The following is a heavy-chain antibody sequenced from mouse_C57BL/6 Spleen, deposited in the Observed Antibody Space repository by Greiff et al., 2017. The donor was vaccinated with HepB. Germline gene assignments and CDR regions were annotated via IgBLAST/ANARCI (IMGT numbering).Heavy chain of an antibody. CDR3: ARGGDYYGSSYDYAMDY. CDR1: GFTFSSYA. V-gene: IGHV5-4*03. D-gene: IGHD1-1*01. CDR2: ISDGGSYT. Sequence: DVMLVESGGGLVKPGGSLKLSCAASGFTFSSYAMSWVRQTPEKRLEWVATISDGGSYTYYPDNVKGRFTISRDNAKNNLYLQMSHLKAEDTAMYYCARGGDYYGSSYDYAMDYWGQGTSVTVSS. J-gene: IGHJ4*01.